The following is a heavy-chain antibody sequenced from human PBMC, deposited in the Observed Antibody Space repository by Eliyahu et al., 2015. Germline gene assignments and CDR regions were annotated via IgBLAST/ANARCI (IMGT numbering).Heavy chain of an antibody. CDR2: IYYSGTT. V-gene: IGHV4-59*01. D-gene: IGHD3-22*01. Sequence: QVQLQESGPGLVKPSETLSLTCSVSGDSXXDYYWRWIRQPPGKGLEWIGYIYYSGTTNYNPSLKSRXTMSVDTSKNQFFLELRSVTAADTAVYYCAGSDYFDSSGYHGLSGIWGQGTLVTVSS. J-gene: IGHJ4*02. CDR3: AGSDYFDSSGYHGLSGI. CDR1: GDSXXDYY.